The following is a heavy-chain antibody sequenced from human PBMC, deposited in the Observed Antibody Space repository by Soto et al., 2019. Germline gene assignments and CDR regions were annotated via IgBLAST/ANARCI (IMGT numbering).Heavy chain of an antibody. J-gene: IGHJ4*02. Sequence: QITLRESGPALVKPTQTLTLTCSFSGFSLTTSGVGVGWIRQPPGKALEWLALVYWDDDEHYSLSLRSRLTITKDTSKNQVVLTMTNMGPVDTATYYCAHMGVAGTLYYFDYWGQGTLVTVSS. V-gene: IGHV2-5*02. CDR3: AHMGVAGTLYYFDY. CDR2: VYWDDDE. D-gene: IGHD6-19*01. CDR1: GFSLTTSGVG.